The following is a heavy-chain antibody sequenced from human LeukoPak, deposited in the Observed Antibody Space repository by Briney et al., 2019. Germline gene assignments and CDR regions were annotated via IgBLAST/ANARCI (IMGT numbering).Heavy chain of an antibody. CDR2: IKQDGSEK. J-gene: IGHJ4*02. CDR3: ARAPATNEWRCMDY. D-gene: IGHD2-8*02. Sequence: GGSLRLSCAASGFTFSNYWMGWARQAPGKGPEWVANIKQDGSEKRYVDPVKGRFTISRDNAKNSLYLQMNSLRAEDTAVYYCARAPATNEWRCMDYWGQGTLVTVSS. V-gene: IGHV3-7*01. CDR1: GFTFSNYW.